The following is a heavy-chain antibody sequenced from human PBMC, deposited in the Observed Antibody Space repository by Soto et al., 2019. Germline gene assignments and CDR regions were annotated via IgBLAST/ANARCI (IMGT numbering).Heavy chain of an antibody. CDR1: GFTFSCSA. CDR3: TSYTDSSGYYYYYGMDV. CDR2: IRSKANSYAT. V-gene: IGHV3-73*01. D-gene: IGHD3-22*01. J-gene: IGHJ6*02. Sequence: PGGSLRLSCAASGFTFSCSAMHWVRQASGKGLEWVGRIRSKANSYATAYAASVKGRFTISRDDSKNTAYLQMNSLKTEDTAVYYCTSYTDSSGYYYYYGMDVWGQGTTVTVSS.